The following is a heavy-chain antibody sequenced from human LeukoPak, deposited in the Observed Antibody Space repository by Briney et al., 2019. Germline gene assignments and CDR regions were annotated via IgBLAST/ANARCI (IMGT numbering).Heavy chain of an antibody. D-gene: IGHD1-26*01. Sequence: GSLRLSCAASGFTFSSYAMSWVRQAPGKGLEWVSAISGSGGSTYYADSVKGRFTISRDNAKNSLYLEMNSLRAEDTAVYYCARGDGGSYLGNLDYWGQGTLVTVSS. CDR1: GFTFSSYA. CDR2: ISGSGGST. V-gene: IGHV3-23*01. J-gene: IGHJ4*02. CDR3: ARGDGGSYLGNLDY.